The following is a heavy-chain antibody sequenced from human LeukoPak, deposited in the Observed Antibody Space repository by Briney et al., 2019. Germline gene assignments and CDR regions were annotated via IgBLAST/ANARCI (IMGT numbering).Heavy chain of an antibody. CDR1: GDSISSYY. Sequence: PSETLSLTCTVSGDSISSYYWTWIRQPAGKGLEWIGRVSPSGNTKYNSSLKSRLSMSVDSSKNQISLKVTSVTAADTAVYYCARGVVPPGMDYYHYMDVWGKGTTVTVSS. D-gene: IGHD2-2*01. J-gene: IGHJ6*03. V-gene: IGHV4-4*07. CDR2: VSPSGNT. CDR3: ARGVVPPGMDYYHYMDV.